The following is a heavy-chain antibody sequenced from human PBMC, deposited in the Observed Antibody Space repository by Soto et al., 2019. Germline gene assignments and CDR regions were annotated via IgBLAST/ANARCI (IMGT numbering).Heavy chain of an antibody. Sequence: ASVKIACKASGGTLSSYTISWVRQAPGQGLEWMGRIIPILGIANYAQKFQGRVTITADKSTSTAYMELSSLRSEDTAVYYCARDRTAHYYDSSGYYRQNDAFDIWGQGTMVTVSS. V-gene: IGHV1-69*04. CDR3: ARDRTAHYYDSSGYYRQNDAFDI. CDR2: IIPILGIA. D-gene: IGHD3-22*01. J-gene: IGHJ3*02. CDR1: GGTLSSYT.